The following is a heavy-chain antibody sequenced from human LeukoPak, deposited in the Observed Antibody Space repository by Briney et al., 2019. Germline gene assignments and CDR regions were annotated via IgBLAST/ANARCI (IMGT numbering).Heavy chain of an antibody. CDR2: IHYTGST. CDR3: ARYWGPYDNSGAYFDY. Sequence: SETLSLTCTVSGDSTSSSSYYWVWLRQPPGKGLEWIATIHYTGSTYYNPSLKSRVTISVDTSKNQFSLKLSSVTAADTAMYYCARYWGPYDNSGAYFDYWGQGTLVTVSS. V-gene: IGHV4-39*01. D-gene: IGHD3-22*01. J-gene: IGHJ4*02. CDR1: GDSTSSSSYY.